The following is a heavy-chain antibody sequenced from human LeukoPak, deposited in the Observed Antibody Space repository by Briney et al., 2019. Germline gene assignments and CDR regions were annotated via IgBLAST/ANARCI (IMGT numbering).Heavy chain of an antibody. D-gene: IGHD3-16*01. CDR2: IRNSGSTT. CDR3: VRDVLNVARHGWGRPLDS. CDR1: GFTFSNYA. J-gene: IGHJ5*02. V-gene: IGHV3-23*01. Sequence: GGSLRLSCAASGFTFSNYAMTWVRQAPGKGLEWVSYIRNSGSTTYYADSVKRRFTISRDNSKNTLYLQMNSLRAEDTSVYYCVRDVLNVARHGWGRPLDSWGQGALVIVSS.